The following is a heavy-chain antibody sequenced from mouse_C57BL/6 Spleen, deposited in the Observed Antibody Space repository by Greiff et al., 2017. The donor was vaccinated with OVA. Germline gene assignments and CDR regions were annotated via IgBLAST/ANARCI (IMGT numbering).Heavy chain of an antibody. V-gene: IGHV14-4*01. CDR1: GFNIKDDY. J-gene: IGHJ3*01. CDR2: IDPENGDT. CDR3: TTWRGDGSYEWFAY. Sequence: VQLQQSGAELVRPGASVKLSCTASGFNIKDDYMHWVKQRPEQGLEWIGWIDPENGDTEYASKFQGKATITADTSSNTAYLQLSSLTSEDTAVYYCTTWRGDGSYEWFAYWGQGTLVTVSA. D-gene: IGHD1-1*02.